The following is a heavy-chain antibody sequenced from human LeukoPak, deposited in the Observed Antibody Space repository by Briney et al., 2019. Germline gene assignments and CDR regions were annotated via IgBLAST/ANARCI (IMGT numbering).Heavy chain of an antibody. CDR1: GFTFSSYV. J-gene: IGHJ4*02. D-gene: IGHD3-22*01. CDR2: IGGSGGSI. V-gene: IGHV3-23*01. CDR3: VKSLDYYDSSGYYPLDY. Sequence: GGSLRLACAASGFTFSSYVMSWVRQAPGKGLEWVSGIGGSGGSIYYADSVKGRFTISRDNSKNTLYLQMSSLRAEDTAVYYCVKSLDYYDSSGYYPLDYWGQGTLVTVSS.